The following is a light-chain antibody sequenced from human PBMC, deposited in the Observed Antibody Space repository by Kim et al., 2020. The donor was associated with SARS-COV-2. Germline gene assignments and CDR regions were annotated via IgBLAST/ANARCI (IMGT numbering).Light chain of an antibody. Sequence: RATINCKSSTSVLYSSNNQNYLAWYQQKPGQPPKLLIYWASTREYGVPDRFSGSGSGTDFTLTISSLQAEDVAVYYCQQYYSTPYTFGQGTKLEI. CDR1: TSVLYSSNNQNY. CDR3: QQYYSTPYT. CDR2: WAS. V-gene: IGKV4-1*01. J-gene: IGKJ2*01.